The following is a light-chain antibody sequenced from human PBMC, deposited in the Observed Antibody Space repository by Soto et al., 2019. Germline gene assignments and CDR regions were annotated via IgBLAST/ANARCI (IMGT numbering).Light chain of an antibody. Sequence: IVLTQSPCTLSLSPGERATLSCRASQYVSSSYLAWYYQKHGQAPRLLIYGASSRATGIPDRFSGSGSGTDFTLTISRLEPEDFAVYYCQQYGSSPGTFGQGTKVDIK. CDR1: QYVSSSY. CDR2: GAS. CDR3: QQYGSSPGT. V-gene: IGKV3-20*01. J-gene: IGKJ1*01.